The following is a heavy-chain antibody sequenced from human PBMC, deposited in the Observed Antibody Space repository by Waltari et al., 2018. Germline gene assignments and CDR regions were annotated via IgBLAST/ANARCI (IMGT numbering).Heavy chain of an antibody. CDR2: IDHSGSS. J-gene: IGHJ4*02. CDR1: GYSISSGYY. Sequence: QVQLQESGPGLVEPSETLSLTCAVSGYSISSGYYWGWIRQPPGKGLEWIGNIDHSGSSYYNPSRKRRLSISVDKSKNQFALKLNSVTAADTAVYYCARKPMISGNYYYFDYWGQGTLVTVSS. D-gene: IGHD1-26*01. CDR3: ARKPMISGNYYYFDY. V-gene: IGHV4-38-2*01.